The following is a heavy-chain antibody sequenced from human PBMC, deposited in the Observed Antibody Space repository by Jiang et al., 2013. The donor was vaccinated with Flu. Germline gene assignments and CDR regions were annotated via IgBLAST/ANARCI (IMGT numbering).Heavy chain of an antibody. CDR3: ARNGPSVEMATIVDY. CDR2: IDWDDDK. CDR1: GFSLSTSGMC. Sequence: KPTQTLTLTCTFSGFSLSTSGMCVSWIRQPPGKALEWLARIDWDDDKYYSTSLKTRLTISKDTSKNQVVLTMTNMDPVDTATYYCARNGPSVEMATIVDYWGQGTLVTVSS. V-gene: IGHV2-70*11. J-gene: IGHJ4*02. D-gene: IGHD5-24*01.